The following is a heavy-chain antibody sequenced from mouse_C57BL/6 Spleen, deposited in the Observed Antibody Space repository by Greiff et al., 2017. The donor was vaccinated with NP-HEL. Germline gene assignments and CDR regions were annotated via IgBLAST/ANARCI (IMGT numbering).Heavy chain of an antibody. D-gene: IGHD3-2*02. Sequence: QVQLQQSGAELARPGASVKLSCKASGYTFTSYGISWVKQRTGQGLEWIGEIYPRSGNTYYNEKFKGKATLTADKSSSTAYMELRSLTSEDSAVYFCAREGDSSGLYAMDYWGQGTSVTVSS. J-gene: IGHJ4*01. CDR2: IYPRSGNT. CDR1: GYTFTSYG. V-gene: IGHV1-81*01. CDR3: AREGDSSGLYAMDY.